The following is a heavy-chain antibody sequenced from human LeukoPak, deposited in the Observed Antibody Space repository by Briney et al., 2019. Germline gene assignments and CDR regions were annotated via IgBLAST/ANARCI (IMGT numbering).Heavy chain of an antibody. CDR2: ISSNGGST. D-gene: IGHD1-7*01. V-gene: IGHV3-64*01. Sequence: PGGSLRLSCAASGFTFSSYAMHWVRQAPGKGLEYVSAISSNGGSTYYANSVKGRFTISRDNSKNTLYLQMGSLRAEDMAVYYCARAVYNWNYHWFDPWGQGTLVTVSS. J-gene: IGHJ5*02. CDR1: GFTFSSYA. CDR3: ARAVYNWNYHWFDP.